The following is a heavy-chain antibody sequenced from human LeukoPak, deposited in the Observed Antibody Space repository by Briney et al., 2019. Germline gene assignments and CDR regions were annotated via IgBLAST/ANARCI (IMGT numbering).Heavy chain of an antibody. D-gene: IGHD3-9*01. CDR1: GFTFSSYW. CDR2: IKQDGGQQ. CDR3: VKVGRNYDVLTGYSPRYYCDN. J-gene: IGHJ4*02. Sequence: GGSLRLSCGASGFTFSSYWMSWVRQAPGKGPEWVANIKQDGGQQDYVDSVKGRFTISRDNAKNSLYLQMNYLRGEDTAVYYCVKVGRNYDVLTGYSPRYYCDNWGQGTLVTVSS. V-gene: IGHV3-7*01.